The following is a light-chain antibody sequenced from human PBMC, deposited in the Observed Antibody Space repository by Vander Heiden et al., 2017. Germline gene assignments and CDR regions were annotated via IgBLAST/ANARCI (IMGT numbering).Light chain of an antibody. Sequence: DIQMTQSPSTLFASVGDRVTITCRASQSISSWLAWYQQKPGKAPKLLIYKASSLESGVPSRFSGSGSGAGFTLTISSLQPDDFATYYCQQYNSYSTFGQGTKVEIK. CDR2: KAS. V-gene: IGKV1-5*03. CDR1: QSISSW. CDR3: QQYNSYST. J-gene: IGKJ1*01.